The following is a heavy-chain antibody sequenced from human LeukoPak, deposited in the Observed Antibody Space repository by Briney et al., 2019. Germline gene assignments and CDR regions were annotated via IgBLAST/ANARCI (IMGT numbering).Heavy chain of an antibody. J-gene: IGHJ5*02. Sequence: PSETLSLTCAVYGGSFSGYYWSWIRQPPGKGLEWIGEINHSGSTNYNPSLKSRVTISVDTSKNQFSLKLSSVTAADTAVYYCARGLIYDFWSGSPPRWFDPWGQGTLVTVSS. CDR3: ARGLIYDFWSGSPPRWFDP. CDR2: INHSGST. D-gene: IGHD3-3*01. CDR1: GGSFSGYY. V-gene: IGHV4-34*01.